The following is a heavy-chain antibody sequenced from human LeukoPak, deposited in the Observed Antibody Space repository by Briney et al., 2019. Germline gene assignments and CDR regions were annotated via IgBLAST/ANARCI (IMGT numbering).Heavy chain of an antibody. V-gene: IGHV4-59*01. J-gene: IGHJ1*01. Sequence: QVQLQESGPGLVKPSQTLSLTCTVSGGSISSYYWSWIRQPPGKGLEWIGYIYYSGSTNYNPSLKSRVTISVDTSKNQFSLKLSSVTAADTAVYYCARDSAYFQHWGQGTLVTVSS. CDR3: ARDSAYFQH. CDR2: IYYSGST. CDR1: GGSISSYY.